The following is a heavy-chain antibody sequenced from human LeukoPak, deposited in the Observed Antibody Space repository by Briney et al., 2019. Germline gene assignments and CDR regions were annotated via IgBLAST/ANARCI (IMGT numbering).Heavy chain of an antibody. CDR1: GGSISSSSYY. D-gene: IGHD3-9*01. CDR2: IYYSGST. Sequence: SETLSLTCSVSGGSISSSSYYWGWIRQPPGKGLEWIGSIYYSGSTYYNPSLKSRVTISVDTSKNQFSLKLSSVTAADTAVYYCARDLSYDILTGYAPGHWFDPWGQGTLVTVSS. J-gene: IGHJ5*02. CDR3: ARDLSYDILTGYAPGHWFDP. V-gene: IGHV4-39*07.